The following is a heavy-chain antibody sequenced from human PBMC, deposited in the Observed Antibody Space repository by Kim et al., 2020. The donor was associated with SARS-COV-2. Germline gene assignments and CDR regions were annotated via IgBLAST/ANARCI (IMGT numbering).Heavy chain of an antibody. V-gene: IGHV5-10-1*01. Sequence: GESLKISCKGSGYSFTSYWISWVRQMPGKGLEWMGRIDPSDSYTNYSPSFQGHVTISADKSISTAYLQWSSLKASDTAMYYCARIPYCSSTSCHQVDYWGQGTLVTVSS. J-gene: IGHJ4*02. D-gene: IGHD2-2*01. CDR2: IDPSDSYT. CDR1: GYSFTSYW. CDR3: ARIPYCSSTSCHQVDY.